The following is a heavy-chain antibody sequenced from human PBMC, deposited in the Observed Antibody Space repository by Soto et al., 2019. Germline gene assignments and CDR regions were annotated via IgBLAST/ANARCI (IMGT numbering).Heavy chain of an antibody. CDR2: IYPLRST. Sequence: QVQLQESGPGLVKPSETLSLTCTVSGGSINNYFWSWIRQPPGKGLEWIGYIYPLRSTNYNPSLKSRVTMSVDTSRNQISLTLSSVTAADTAVYYCARRQSVAGHFDSWGQGTLVTVSS. V-gene: IGHV4-59*08. D-gene: IGHD6-19*01. J-gene: IGHJ4*02. CDR1: GGSINNYF. CDR3: ARRQSVAGHFDS.